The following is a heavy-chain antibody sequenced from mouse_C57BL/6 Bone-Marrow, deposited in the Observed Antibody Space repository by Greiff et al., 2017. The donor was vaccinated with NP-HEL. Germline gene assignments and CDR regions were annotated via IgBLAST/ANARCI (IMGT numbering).Heavy chain of an antibody. Sequence: QVHVKQSGAELAKPGASVKLSCKASGYTFTSYWMHWVKQRPGQGLEWIGYINPSSGYTKYNQKFKDKATLTADKSSSTAYMQLSSLTYEDSAVYYCARGDRTVVAHDYWGQGTTLTVSS. D-gene: IGHD1-1*01. CDR3: ARGDRTVVAHDY. CDR1: GYTFTSYW. J-gene: IGHJ2*01. CDR2: INPSSGYT. V-gene: IGHV1-7*01.